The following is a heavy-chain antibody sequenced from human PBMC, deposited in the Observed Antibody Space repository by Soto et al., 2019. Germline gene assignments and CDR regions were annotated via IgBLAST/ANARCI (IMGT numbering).Heavy chain of an antibody. Sequence: ASVKVSCKASGYTFTSYAMHWVRQAPGQRLEWMGWINAGNGNTKYSQKFQGRVTITRDTSASTAYMELSSLRSEDTAVYYCAKGSGYYYWDDYWGQGTLVTVSS. J-gene: IGHJ4*02. V-gene: IGHV1-3*01. CDR1: GYTFTSYA. CDR3: AKGSGYYYWDDY. CDR2: INAGNGNT. D-gene: IGHD3-22*01.